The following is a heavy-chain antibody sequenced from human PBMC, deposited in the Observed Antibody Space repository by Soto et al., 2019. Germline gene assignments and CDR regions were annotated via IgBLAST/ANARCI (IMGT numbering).Heavy chain of an antibody. CDR2: MYYGGRT. V-gene: IGHV4-59*08. D-gene: IGHD3-22*01. CDR1: GGSISSYY. J-gene: IGHJ5*02. Sequence: QVQLQQSGPGLVKSSETLSLTCTVSGGSISSYYWSWIRQPPGKGLEWIGYMYYGGRTNYNPSLKSRVTISVDTSKTQVSLKLSSGTAADTAVYFCARGTPSPLIVRSSSGPWFDPWGQGTLVTVSS. CDR3: ARGTPSPLIVRSSSGPWFDP.